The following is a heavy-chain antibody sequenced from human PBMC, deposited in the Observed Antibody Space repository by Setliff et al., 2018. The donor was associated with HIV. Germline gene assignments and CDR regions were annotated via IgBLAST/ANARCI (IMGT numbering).Heavy chain of an antibody. D-gene: IGHD2-8*01. CDR2: LIPIVDIT. J-gene: IGHJ3*02. CDR3: AKGPNFEDAFDI. V-gene: IGHV1-69*10. Sequence: SVKVSCMASGGTFSNYAFSWVRQAPGQGLEWMGGLIPIVDITKSTQKFRDRVTFTADESTKTAQMELSGLTFEDTAVYYCAKGPNFEDAFDIWGQGTVVTVSS. CDR1: GGTFSNYA.